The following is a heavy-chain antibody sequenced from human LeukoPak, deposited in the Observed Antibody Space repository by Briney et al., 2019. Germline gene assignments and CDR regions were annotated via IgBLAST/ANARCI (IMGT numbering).Heavy chain of an antibody. CDR1: GFTFSSYS. CDR2: ISSSSSYI. J-gene: IGHJ4*02. CDR3: ARGPNWNDEDY. D-gene: IGHD1-20*01. Sequence: GGSLRLSCAASGFTFSSYSMNWVRQAPGKGLEWVSSISSSSSYIYYADSVKGRFTISRDNAKNSLYLQMNSLRAEDTAVYYCARGPNWNDEDYWGQGTLVTVPS. V-gene: IGHV3-21*01.